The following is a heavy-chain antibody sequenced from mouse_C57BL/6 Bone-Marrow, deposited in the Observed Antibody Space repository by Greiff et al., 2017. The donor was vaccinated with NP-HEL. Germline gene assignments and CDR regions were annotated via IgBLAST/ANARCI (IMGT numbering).Heavy chain of an antibody. CDR3: ARPYDYDGYYYAMDY. Sequence: VQLVESGPGLVQPSQSLSITCTVSGFSLTSYGVHWVRQSPGKGLEWLGVIWSGGSTDYNAAFISRLSISKDNSKSQVFFKMNSLQADDTAIYYCARPYDYDGYYYAMDYWGQGTSVTVSS. J-gene: IGHJ4*01. CDR1: GFSLTSYG. V-gene: IGHV2-2*01. D-gene: IGHD2-4*01. CDR2: IWSGGST.